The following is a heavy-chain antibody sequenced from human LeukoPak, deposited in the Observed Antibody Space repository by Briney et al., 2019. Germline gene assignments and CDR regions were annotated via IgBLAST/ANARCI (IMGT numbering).Heavy chain of an antibody. V-gene: IGHV4-30-4*08. CDR1: GGSISSGDYS. CDR2: IYYSGST. Sequence: SETQSLTCIVSGGSISSGDYSRTWIRQPPGKGLEWIGYIYYSGSTYYNPSLKSRVSISVDTSKSQFSLKLSSVTAADTAVYYCARAGFGIDYWGQGTLVTVSS. J-gene: IGHJ4*02. CDR3: ARAGFGIDY. D-gene: IGHD3-10*01.